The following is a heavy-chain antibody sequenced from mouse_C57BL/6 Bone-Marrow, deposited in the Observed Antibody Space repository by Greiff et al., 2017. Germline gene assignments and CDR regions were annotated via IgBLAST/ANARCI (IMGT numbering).Heavy chain of an antibody. CDR2: IYPGDGDT. V-gene: IGHV1-80*01. D-gene: IGHD1-1*01. CDR1: GYAFSSYW. CDR3: ARGWYGSSYFDY. J-gene: IGHJ2*01. Sequence: VKLVESGAELVKPGASVKISCKASGYAFSSYWMNWVKQRPGKGLEWIGQIYPGDGDTNYNGKFKGKATLTADKSSSTAYMQLSSLTSEDSAVYFCARGWYGSSYFDYWGQGTTLTVSS.